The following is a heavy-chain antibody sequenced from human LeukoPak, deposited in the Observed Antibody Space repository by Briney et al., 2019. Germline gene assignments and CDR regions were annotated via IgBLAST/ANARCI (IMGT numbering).Heavy chain of an antibody. Sequence: PSETLSLTCTVSGGSISPFYWSWIRQPPGKGLEWIAYIYYSGSTRYNPSLKSRVAISVDTSNNQVSLKLSSVTAADTAVYYCARHGYCSGGRCYWDYWGQGTLVTVSS. D-gene: IGHD2-15*01. CDR3: ARHGYCSGGRCYWDY. CDR1: GGSISPFY. V-gene: IGHV4-59*08. CDR2: IYYSGST. J-gene: IGHJ4*02.